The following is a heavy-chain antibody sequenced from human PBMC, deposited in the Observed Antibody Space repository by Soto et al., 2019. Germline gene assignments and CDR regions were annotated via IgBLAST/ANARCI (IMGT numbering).Heavy chain of an antibody. CDR3: ARARPNYDFWSGYRYYFDY. CDR2: ISAYNGNT. V-gene: IGHV1-18*01. Sequence: ASVKVSCKASGYTFTSYGISWVRQAPGQGLEWMGWISAYNGNTNYAQKLQGRVTMTTDTSTSTAYMELRSLRSDDTAVYYCARARPNYDFWSGYRYYFDYWGQGTLVTVSS. J-gene: IGHJ4*02. D-gene: IGHD3-3*01. CDR1: GYTFTSYG.